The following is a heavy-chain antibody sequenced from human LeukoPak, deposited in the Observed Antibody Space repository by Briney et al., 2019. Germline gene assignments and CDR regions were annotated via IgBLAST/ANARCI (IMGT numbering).Heavy chain of an antibody. J-gene: IGHJ6*03. D-gene: IGHD1-1*01. CDR1: GGSISSYY. CDR2: IYYSGST. CDR3: ARVSWFPGTSYYYMDV. Sequence: SETLSLTCTVSGGSISSYYWSWIRQPPGKGLECIGFIYYSGSTNYNPSLKSRVTISLDTSKNQFSLKLNSVTAADTAVYYCARVSWFPGTSYYYMDVWGKGTTVTVSS. V-gene: IGHV4-59*01.